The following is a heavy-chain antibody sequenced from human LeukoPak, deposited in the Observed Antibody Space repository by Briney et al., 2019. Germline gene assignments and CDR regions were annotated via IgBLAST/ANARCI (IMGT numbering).Heavy chain of an antibody. CDR2: INPDGGVT. D-gene: IGHD2-8*01. Sequence: GASMTVSCMSSGYSFTGYYIHWVRQAPGQGLEWMGWINPDGGVTKSAQKFQGRVTMTRDKSINTVYMELSGLTSDDRALYYCARGPNHYYYMDFSGTGTTVSVSS. V-gene: IGHV1-2*02. CDR1: GYSFTGYY. CDR3: ARGPNHYYYMDF. J-gene: IGHJ6*03.